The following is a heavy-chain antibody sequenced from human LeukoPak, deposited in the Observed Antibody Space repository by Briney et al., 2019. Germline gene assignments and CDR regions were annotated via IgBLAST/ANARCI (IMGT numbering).Heavy chain of an antibody. CDR1: GFTFYTYA. CDR3: ARDGGHPLTSYYRAY. D-gene: IGHD4-11*01. J-gene: IGHJ4*02. V-gene: IGHV3-23*01. CDR2: IIGSGGNT. Sequence: GGSLRLSCAASGFTFYTYAMTWVRQAPGKGLEWVSTIIGSGGNTFCADSVKGRFTISRDNSKNTLSLQLTSLRAEDTGIYFCARDGGHPLTSYYRAYWGQGTLVTVSS.